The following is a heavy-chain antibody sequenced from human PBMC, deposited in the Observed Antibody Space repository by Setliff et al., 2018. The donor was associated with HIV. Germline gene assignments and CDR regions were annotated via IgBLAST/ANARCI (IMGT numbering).Heavy chain of an antibody. CDR3: ARGARLLTGYADRWDYYYMRI. CDR2: INHSGRT. Sequence: PSETLSLTCAVSGGSFSVYYWRWIRQPPGKGLEWIGEINHSGRTNYNPSLKSRITISVDTSKDQFSLKLSSVTAADTAVYYCARGARLLTGYADRWDYYYMRIWGKGTTVTVSS. D-gene: IGHD2-8*01. CDR1: GGSFSVYY. V-gene: IGHV4-34*01. J-gene: IGHJ6*03.